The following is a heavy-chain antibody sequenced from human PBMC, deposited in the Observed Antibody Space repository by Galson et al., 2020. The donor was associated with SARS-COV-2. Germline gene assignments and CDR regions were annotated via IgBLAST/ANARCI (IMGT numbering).Heavy chain of an antibody. CDR2: ISGSGGST. Sequence: GGSLRLSCAASGFTFSSYAMSWVRQAPGKGLEWVSAISGSGGSTYYADSVKGRFTISRDNSKNTLYLQMNSLRAEDTAVYYCAKHLPYYYDSSGYYYSPVDYWGQGTLVTVSS. CDR1: GFTFSSYA. D-gene: IGHD3-22*01. J-gene: IGHJ4*02. CDR3: AKHLPYYYDSSGYYYSPVDY. V-gene: IGHV3-23*01.